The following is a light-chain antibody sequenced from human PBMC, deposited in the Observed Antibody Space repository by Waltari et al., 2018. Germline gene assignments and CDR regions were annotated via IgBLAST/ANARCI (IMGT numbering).Light chain of an antibody. J-gene: IGKJ2*01. Sequence: DIQMTQSPSSLSASVGDRVTITCRASQGISYYLAWYQQKPGKVPKLLINAASTLQSGVPSRFSGSGSGTDFTLTISSLQAEDAALYFCQQYSGPPYNFGQGTRLEIK. CDR1: QGISYY. CDR2: AAS. CDR3: QQYSGPPYN. V-gene: IGKV1-27*01.